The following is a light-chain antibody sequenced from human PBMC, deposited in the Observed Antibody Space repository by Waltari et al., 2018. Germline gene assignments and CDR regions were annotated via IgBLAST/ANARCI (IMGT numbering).Light chain of an antibody. V-gene: IGLV2-11*01. CDR1: SSDVGGYDY. Sequence: QSALTQPRSVSGSPGQSVTISCTGTSSDVGGYDYVSWYQQHPGKAPKRMIDGVTKQPSGVPDRFSGSKSGNTASLTISGLQAEDEGDYYCCSYAGSYTLLFGGGTKLTVL. J-gene: IGLJ3*02. CDR2: GVT. CDR3: CSYAGSYTLL.